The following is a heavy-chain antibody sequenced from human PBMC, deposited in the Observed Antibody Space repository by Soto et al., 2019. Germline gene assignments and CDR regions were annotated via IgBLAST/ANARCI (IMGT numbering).Heavy chain of an antibody. V-gene: IGHV3-11*01. J-gene: IGHJ6*02. Sequence: PGGSLRLSCAASGFTFSDYYMSWIRQAPGKGLEWVSYVSSSGSTIYYADSVKGRFTISRDNAKNSLYLQMNSLRAEDTAVYYCARLSSGYYYYGMDVWGQGTTVTVSS. CDR2: VSSSGSTI. CDR1: GFTFSDYY. CDR3: ARLSSGYYYYGMDV. D-gene: IGHD2-15*01.